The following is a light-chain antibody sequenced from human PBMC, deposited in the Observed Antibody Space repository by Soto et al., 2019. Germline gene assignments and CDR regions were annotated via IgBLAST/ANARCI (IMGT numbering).Light chain of an antibody. V-gene: IGKV3-15*01. CDR1: QSVGNN. CDR2: GAS. Sequence: EIVMTQSPATLSVSPGERATLSCRASQSVGNNVAWYQQKPGQAPRLLIYGASTRATGIPARFSGSGSGTEFTLTISRLEPEDYAVYYCQQYGHSLWTFGQGTKVDIK. CDR3: QQYGHSLWT. J-gene: IGKJ1*01.